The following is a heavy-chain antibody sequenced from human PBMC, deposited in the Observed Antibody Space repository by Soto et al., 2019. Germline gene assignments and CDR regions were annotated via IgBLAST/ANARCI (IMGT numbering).Heavy chain of an antibody. CDR3: ARARVYATGPLDF. J-gene: IGHJ4*02. D-gene: IGHD6-13*01. CDR1: GFTFTSYT. CDR2: ISSSSDYI. V-gene: IGHV3-21*06. Sequence: LRLSCAASGFTFTSYTMNWVRQAPGKGLEWVSSISSSSDYIYYADSMKGRVTISRDDAKNSLFLDMNSLTGEDTAVYYCARARVYATGPLDFWGQGTLVTVSS.